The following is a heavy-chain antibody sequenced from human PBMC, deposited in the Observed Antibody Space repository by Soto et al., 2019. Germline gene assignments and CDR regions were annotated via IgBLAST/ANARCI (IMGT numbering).Heavy chain of an antibody. V-gene: IGHV3-23*01. CDR3: AKKVNSGSGSQYFDY. J-gene: IGHJ4*02. D-gene: IGHD3-10*01. CDR2: FRAGGDDGTT. Sequence: VGSLRLSCAASGFTFSFYAMTWVRQAPGKGLEWVSGFRAGGDDGTTYYADSVKGRFTISRDNSKNTLFLQMNSLRAEDTAIYYCAKKVNSGSGSQYFDYFGQGTLVTVSS. CDR1: GFTFSFYA.